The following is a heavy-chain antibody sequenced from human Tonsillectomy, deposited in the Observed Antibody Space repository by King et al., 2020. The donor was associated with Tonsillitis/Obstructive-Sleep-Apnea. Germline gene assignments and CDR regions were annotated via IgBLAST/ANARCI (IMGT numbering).Heavy chain of an antibody. J-gene: IGHJ6*02. V-gene: IGHV3-49*04. Sequence: QLVQSGGGLVQSGRSLRLSCTASGFTFGDYAMSWVRQAPGKGLEWVGFIRSKAYGGTTEYAASVKGRFTISRDDSKSIAYLQMNSLKTEDTAVYYCTREGVDSSSYAMDVWGQGTTVTVSS. CDR3: TREGVDSSSYAMDV. CDR1: GFTFGDYA. D-gene: IGHD6-19*01. CDR2: IRSKAYGGTT.